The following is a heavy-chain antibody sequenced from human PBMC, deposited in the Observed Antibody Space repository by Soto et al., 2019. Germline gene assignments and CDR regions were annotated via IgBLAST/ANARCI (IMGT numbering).Heavy chain of an antibody. J-gene: IGHJ6*02. V-gene: IGHV4-31*03. CDR3: ARESGSAGTTVTYYYGMDV. D-gene: IGHD3-10*01. CDR2: IYYSGST. Sequence: SETLSLTCTVSGGSINSGAYYWSWIRQHPGKGLEWIGYIYYSGSTFYNPSLRSRVTVSVDTSKNQFSLRLTSVTAADTAVYYCARESGSAGTTVTYYYGMDVWGQGTTVTVSS. CDR1: GGSINSGAYY.